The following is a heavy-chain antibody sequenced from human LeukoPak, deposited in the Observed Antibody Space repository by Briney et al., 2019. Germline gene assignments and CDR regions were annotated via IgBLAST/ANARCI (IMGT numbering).Heavy chain of an antibody. V-gene: IGHV4-59*01. CDR1: GGSISSYY. Sequence: SETPSLTCTVSGGSISSYYWSWIRQPPGKGLEWIGYIYYSGSTNYNPSLKSRVTISVDTSKNQFSLKLSSVTAADTAVYYCARRDFWAFDIWGQGTMVTVSS. CDR3: ARRDFWAFDI. D-gene: IGHD3-3*01. CDR2: IYYSGST. J-gene: IGHJ3*02.